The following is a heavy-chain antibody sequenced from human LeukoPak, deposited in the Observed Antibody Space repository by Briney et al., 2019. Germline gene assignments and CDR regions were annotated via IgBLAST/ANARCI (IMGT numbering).Heavy chain of an antibody. V-gene: IGHV4-39*07. D-gene: IGHD6-19*01. CDR3: ARVHILSYSSGWYHWFDP. J-gene: IGHJ5*02. Sequence: SETLSLTCTVSGGSISSTSYYWGWIRQPPGKGLEWIGGIYYSGSTYYNPSLKSRVTISVDTSKNQFSLKLSSVTAADTAVYYCARVHILSYSSGWYHWFDPWGQGTLVTVSS. CDR2: IYYSGST. CDR1: GGSISSTSYY.